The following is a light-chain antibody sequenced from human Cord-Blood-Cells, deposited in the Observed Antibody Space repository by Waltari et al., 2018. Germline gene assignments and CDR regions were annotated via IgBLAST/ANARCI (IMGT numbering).Light chain of an antibody. J-gene: IGKJ3*01. CDR1: QSVSSY. Sequence: EIVLTQSPATLSLPPAERATLTCRASQSVSSYLAWYQQKPGQAPRLLIYDASNRATGIPARFSGSGSGTDFTLTISSLEPEDFAVYYCQQRSNWPPFTFGPGTKVDIK. V-gene: IGKV3-11*01. CDR3: QQRSNWPPFT. CDR2: DAS.